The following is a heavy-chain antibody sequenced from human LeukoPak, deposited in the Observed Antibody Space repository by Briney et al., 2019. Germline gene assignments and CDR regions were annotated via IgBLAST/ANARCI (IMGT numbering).Heavy chain of an antibody. CDR2: IIPILGIA. V-gene: IGHV1-69*10. CDR3: ASSYCSSSSCYTLWFDP. D-gene: IGHD2-2*02. CDR1: GGTFSSYA. J-gene: IGHJ5*02. Sequence: SVKVSCKASGGTFSSYAISWVRRDPGQGLEWMGWIIPILGIANYAQKFQGRVTITADKSTSTAYMELSSLRSEDTAVYYCASSYCSSSSCYTLWFDPWGQGTLVTVSS.